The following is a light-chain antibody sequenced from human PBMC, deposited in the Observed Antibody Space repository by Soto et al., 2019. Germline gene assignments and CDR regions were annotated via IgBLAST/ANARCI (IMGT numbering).Light chain of an antibody. CDR2: DVN. J-gene: IGLJ1*01. CDR1: SSDVGGYNY. V-gene: IGLV2-14*01. Sequence: QSVLTKPASVSGSPGQSITISCTGTSSDVGGYNYVSWYQQRPGKAPKVMIYDVNNRPSGVSNRFSGSKSGNTASLTISGLQAEDEADYYCSSYTSSSTLYVFGPGTKVTVL. CDR3: SSYTSSSTLYV.